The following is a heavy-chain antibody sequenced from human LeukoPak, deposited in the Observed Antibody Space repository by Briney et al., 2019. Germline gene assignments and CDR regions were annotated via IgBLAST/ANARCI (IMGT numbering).Heavy chain of an antibody. Sequence: SETLSLTCTVSGGSISSYYWSWIRQPPGKGLEWIGFIYNSGSTNYNPSLKGRATISVDTSKNQFSLKLTSVTAADTAVYYCARVYYSSSYDYWYFDLWGRGTLVTVSS. CDR3: ARVYYSSSYDYWYFDL. V-gene: IGHV4-59*01. CDR1: GGSISSYY. J-gene: IGHJ2*01. D-gene: IGHD6-13*01. CDR2: IYNSGST.